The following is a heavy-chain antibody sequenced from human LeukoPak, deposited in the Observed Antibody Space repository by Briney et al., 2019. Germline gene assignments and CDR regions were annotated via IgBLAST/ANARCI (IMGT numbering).Heavy chain of an antibody. CDR1: GGSISSGSYY. Sequence: PSETLSLTCTVSGGSISSGSYYWTWIRQPAGKGLEWIGRIYTSGSTNYNPSLKSRVTISVDTSQNQFSLKLSSVTAADTAVYYCAREPRLKEQWLGQQYYYYYYMDVWGKGTTVTISS. J-gene: IGHJ6*03. CDR2: IYTSGST. D-gene: IGHD6-19*01. CDR3: AREPRLKEQWLGQQYYYYYYMDV. V-gene: IGHV4-61*02.